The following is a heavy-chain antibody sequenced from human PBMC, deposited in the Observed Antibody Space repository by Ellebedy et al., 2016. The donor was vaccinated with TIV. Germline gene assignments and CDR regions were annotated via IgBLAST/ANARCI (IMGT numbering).Heavy chain of an antibody. J-gene: IGHJ3*02. CDR3: AEELYGHDAFDI. Sequence: PGGSLRPSCAASGFSISTYAMSWVRQAPGKGLEWVSAISEGGGITLYADSVKGRFTISRDNSKNTLYVQLNSLRADDTAVYYCAEELYGHDAFDIWGQGTMVIVSS. V-gene: IGHV3-23*01. CDR2: ISEGGGIT. CDR1: GFSISTYA. D-gene: IGHD3-10*01.